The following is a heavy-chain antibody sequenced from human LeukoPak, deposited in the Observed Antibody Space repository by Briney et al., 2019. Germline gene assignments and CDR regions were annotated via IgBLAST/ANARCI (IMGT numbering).Heavy chain of an antibody. D-gene: IGHD6-19*01. CDR1: GGSFSGYY. CDR2: INHSGST. Sequence: SETLSLTCAAYGGSFSGYYWSWIRQPPGKGLEWIGEINHSGSTNYNPSLKSRVTISVDTSKNQFSLKLSSVTAAGTAVYYCARYDVGWYYFDYWGQGTLVTVSS. V-gene: IGHV4-34*01. CDR3: ARYDVGWYYFDY. J-gene: IGHJ4*02.